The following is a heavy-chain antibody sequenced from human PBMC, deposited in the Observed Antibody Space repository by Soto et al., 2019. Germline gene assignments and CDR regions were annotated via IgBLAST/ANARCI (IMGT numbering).Heavy chain of an antibody. CDR3: AKNLGHYDSSGPADY. V-gene: IGHV3-23*01. CDR1: GFTFSSYA. J-gene: IGHJ4*02. D-gene: IGHD3-22*01. Sequence: GGSLRLSCAASGFTFSSYAMSWVRQAPGKGLEWVSAISGSGGSTYYADSVKGRFTISRDNSKNTLYLQMNSLRAEDTAVYYCAKNLGHYDSSGPADYWGQGTLVTVSS. CDR2: ISGSGGST.